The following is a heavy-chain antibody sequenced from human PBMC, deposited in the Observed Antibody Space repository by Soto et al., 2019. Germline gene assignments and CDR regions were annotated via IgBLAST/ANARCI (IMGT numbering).Heavy chain of an antibody. Sequence: EVQLVESGGGFVQPGGSLRRSCAASGFTFDNCWMSWVRQAPGKGMEWVDIIKHDGSEQHYGDSVKGRFSISRDNAKNSLDLQLTDLRAEDMAGYYCARDFGGTYYYGSGSLYSVQGSLVTVSS. J-gene: IGHJ4*02. CDR3: ARDFGGTYYYGSGSLY. CDR2: IKHDGSEQ. V-gene: IGHV3-7*01. CDR1: GFTFDNCW. D-gene: IGHD3-10*01.